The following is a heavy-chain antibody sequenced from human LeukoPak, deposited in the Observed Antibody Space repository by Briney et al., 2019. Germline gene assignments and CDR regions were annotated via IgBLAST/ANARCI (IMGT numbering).Heavy chain of an antibody. CDR1: GFTFSNAW. CDR2: IKSKTDGGTT. Sequence: PGASLRLSCAASGFTFSNAWMSWVRQAPGKGLEWVGRIKSKTDGGTTDYAAPVKGRFTISRDDSKNTLYLQMNSLKTEDTAVYYCTTDLSGDYNIFDYWGQGTLVTVSS. D-gene: IGHD4-17*01. V-gene: IGHV3-15*01. CDR3: TTDLSGDYNIFDY. J-gene: IGHJ4*02.